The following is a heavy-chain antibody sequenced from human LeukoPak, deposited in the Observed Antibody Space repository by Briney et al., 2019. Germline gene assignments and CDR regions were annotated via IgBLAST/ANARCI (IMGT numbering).Heavy chain of an antibody. V-gene: IGHV4-39*01. CDR2: IYYSGRT. J-gene: IGHJ4*02. D-gene: IGHD3-22*01. CDR3: AICRKFYSDSSGYCNYFDY. CDR1: GSYISSSSDY. Sequence: PSETLSLTCSVSGSYISSSSDYWGWIRQPPGKGLEWIGSIYYSGRTYYNLSLKSRVTMSVDTSKNRFSLKLSSVTAADTAVYHRAICRKFYSDSSGYCNYFDYWGQGTLVTVSS.